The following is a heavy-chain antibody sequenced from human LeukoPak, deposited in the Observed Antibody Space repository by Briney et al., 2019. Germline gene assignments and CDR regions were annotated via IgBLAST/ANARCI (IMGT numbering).Heavy chain of an antibody. D-gene: IGHD3-9*01. CDR2: IRYDGSNK. Sequence: GGSLRLSCAASGFTFSSYGMHWARQAPGKGLEWVAFIRYDGSNKYYADSVKGRFTISRDNSKNTLYLQMNSLRAEDTAVYYCAKDRYYDILTGYYSDYWGQGTLVTVSS. V-gene: IGHV3-30*02. CDR1: GFTFSSYG. CDR3: AKDRYYDILTGYYSDY. J-gene: IGHJ4*02.